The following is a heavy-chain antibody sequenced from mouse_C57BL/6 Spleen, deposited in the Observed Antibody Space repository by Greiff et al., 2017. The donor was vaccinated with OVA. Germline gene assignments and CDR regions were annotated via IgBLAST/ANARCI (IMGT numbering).Heavy chain of an antibody. CDR3: AGHPPNYYGSSYPHYFDY. CDR2: ISSGGSYT. D-gene: IGHD1-1*01. J-gene: IGHJ2*01. Sequence: EVKLVESGGDLVKPGGSLKLSCVASGFTFSSYGMSWVRQTPDQRLEWVATISSGGSYTYYPDSVKGRFTISRDNAKNTLYLQMSSLKSEDTAMYYCAGHPPNYYGSSYPHYFDYWGQGTTLTVSS. V-gene: IGHV5-6*02. CDR1: GFTFSSYG.